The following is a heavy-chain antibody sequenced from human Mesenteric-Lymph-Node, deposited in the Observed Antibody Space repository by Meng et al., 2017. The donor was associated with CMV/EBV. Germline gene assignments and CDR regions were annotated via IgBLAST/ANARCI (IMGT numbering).Heavy chain of an antibody. Sequence: GGSLRLSCAASGFTFSSYTMNWVRQAPGKGLEWVSTINDSGDNTYYADSVKGRFTISRDNSKNTLYLQMNSLRAEDTAVYYCAKSIGQLVLVYWGQGTLVTVSS. V-gene: IGHV3-23*01. CDR3: AKSIGQLVLVY. CDR2: INDSGDNT. D-gene: IGHD6-6*01. CDR1: GFTFSSYT. J-gene: IGHJ4*02.